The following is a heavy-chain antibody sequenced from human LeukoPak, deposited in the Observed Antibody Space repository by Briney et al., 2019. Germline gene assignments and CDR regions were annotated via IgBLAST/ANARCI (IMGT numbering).Heavy chain of an antibody. CDR2: MNPNSGNT. CDR1: GYTFTSYD. Sequence: ASVKVSCKASGYTFTSYDINWLRQATGQGLEWMGWMNPNSGNTGYAQKFQGRVTMTRNTSISTAYMELSSLRSEDTAVYYCARGRGRGRGYSYGYADYWGQGTLVTVSS. CDR3: ARGRGRGRGYSYGYADY. J-gene: IGHJ4*02. V-gene: IGHV1-8*01. D-gene: IGHD5-18*01.